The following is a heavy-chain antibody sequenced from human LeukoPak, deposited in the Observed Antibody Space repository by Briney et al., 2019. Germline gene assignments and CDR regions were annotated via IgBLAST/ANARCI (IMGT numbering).Heavy chain of an antibody. Sequence: ASAKVSCKASGYTFTSYDINWVRQATGQGLEWMGWMNPNSGNTGYAQRFQGRVTMTRNTSISTAYMELSSLRSEDTAVYYCARGVDILTGYTSYFDYWGQGTLVTVSS. CDR3: ARGVDILTGYTSYFDY. D-gene: IGHD3-9*01. CDR2: MNPNSGNT. CDR1: GYTFTSYD. V-gene: IGHV1-8*01. J-gene: IGHJ4*02.